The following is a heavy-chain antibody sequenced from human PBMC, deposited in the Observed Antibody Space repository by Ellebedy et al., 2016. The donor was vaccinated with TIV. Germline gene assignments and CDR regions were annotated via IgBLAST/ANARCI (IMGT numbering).Heavy chain of an antibody. CDR2: VNPGGGRT. CDR1: GFTFTSYY. CDR3: AREGASAGADYFDY. V-gene: IGHV1-46*01. D-gene: IGHD1-26*01. J-gene: IGHJ4*02. Sequence: AASVKVSCKASGFTFTSYYIHWVRQAPGQGLEWMGRVNPGGGRTKFATNFQGRLTMTRDTSTSEVYMEVRSLRSDDTAVYSCAREGASAGADYFDYWGQGTLVIVSS.